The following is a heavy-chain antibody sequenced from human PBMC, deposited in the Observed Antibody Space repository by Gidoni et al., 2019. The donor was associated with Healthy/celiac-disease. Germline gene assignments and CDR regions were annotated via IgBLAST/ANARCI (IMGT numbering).Heavy chain of an antibody. Sequence: EVQLVESGGGLVQPGGYLRLSCAASGFTFRSYAMSWVRQAPGKGLEWVSAISGSGGITYYADSVNGRFTISRDNSKNTLYLQMNSLRAEDTAVYYCATPNYYDSSGYYWGYFQHWGQGTLVTVSS. CDR1: GFTFRSYA. V-gene: IGHV3-23*04. J-gene: IGHJ1*01. D-gene: IGHD3-22*01. CDR2: ISGSGGIT. CDR3: ATPNYYDSSGYYWGYFQH.